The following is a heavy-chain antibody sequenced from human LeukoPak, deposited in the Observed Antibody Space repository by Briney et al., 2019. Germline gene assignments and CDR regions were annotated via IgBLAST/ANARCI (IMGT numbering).Heavy chain of an antibody. CDR3: ARDLTPYSSSYTYGRLCWFDP. V-gene: IGHV4-4*02. J-gene: IGHJ5*02. Sequence: NPSGTLSLTCAVSGGSISSSNWWSWVRQPPGQGLEWIGEIYHSGSTYYNPSLKSRVTISVDTSKNQFSLKLSSVTAADTAVYYCARDLTPYSSSYTYGRLCWFDPWGQGTLVTGSS. CDR1: GGSISSSNW. D-gene: IGHD6-6*01. CDR2: IYHSGST.